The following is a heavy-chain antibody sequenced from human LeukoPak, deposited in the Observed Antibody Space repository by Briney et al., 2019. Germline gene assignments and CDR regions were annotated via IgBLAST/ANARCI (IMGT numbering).Heavy chain of an antibody. CDR1: GYTFTTYG. D-gene: IGHD1-26*01. Sequence: ASVKVSCKASGYTFTTYGISWVRQAPGQGLEWMGWISAYNGHTNYAQNLQGRVTMTTDTSTSTAYMELRSLRSDDTAVYYCARAGLWELPRYAFDIGGQGTMVTVSS. CDR3: ARAGLWELPRYAFDI. CDR2: ISAYNGHT. V-gene: IGHV1-18*01. J-gene: IGHJ3*02.